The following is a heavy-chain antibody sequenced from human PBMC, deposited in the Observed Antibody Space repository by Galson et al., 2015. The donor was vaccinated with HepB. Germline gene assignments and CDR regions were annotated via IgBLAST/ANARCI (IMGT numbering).Heavy chain of an antibody. J-gene: IGHJ4*02. CDR2: ISGGGGTT. Sequence: SLRLSCATSGFTFSSYAMTWVRQAPGMGLEWVSTISGGGGTTYYADSVKGRFTISRDNSKNTLYLQMNSLRAEDTAVYYCAKDITGAPNPLFDYWGQGTLVTVSS. V-gene: IGHV3-23*01. CDR3: AKDITGAPNPLFDY. D-gene: IGHD1-20*01. CDR1: GFTFSSYA.